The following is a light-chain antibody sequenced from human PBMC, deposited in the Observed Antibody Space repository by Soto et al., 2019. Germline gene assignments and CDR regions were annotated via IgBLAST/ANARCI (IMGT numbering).Light chain of an antibody. CDR3: QSYDSSLSGRVV. CDR2: GDS. V-gene: IGLV1-40*01. Sequence: QSVLTQPPSVSGAPGQRVTISCTGGSSSIGAGYDVHWYQHLPGTAPKLLIYGDSNRPSGVPDRFSGSKSGTSASLAITGXXXEDEGDYYCQSYDSSLSGRVVFGGGTQLTVL. CDR1: SSSIGAGYD. J-gene: IGLJ2*01.